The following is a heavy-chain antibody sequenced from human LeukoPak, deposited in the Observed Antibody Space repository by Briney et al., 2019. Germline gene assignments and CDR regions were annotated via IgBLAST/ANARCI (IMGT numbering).Heavy chain of an antibody. CDR1: GGSFSGYY. V-gene: IGHV4-34*01. J-gene: IGHJ4*02. CDR3: ARDPVENNCSSTSCYSDYPFDY. D-gene: IGHD2-2*01. Sequence: SETLSLTCAVYGGSFSGYYWSWIRQPPGKGLEWIGEINHSGSTNYNPSLKSRVTISVDTSKNQFSLKLSSVTAADTAVYYCARDPVENNCSSTSCYSDYPFDYWGQGTLVTVSS. CDR2: INHSGST.